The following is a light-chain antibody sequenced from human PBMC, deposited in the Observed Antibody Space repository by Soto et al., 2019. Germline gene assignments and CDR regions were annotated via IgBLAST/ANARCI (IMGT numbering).Light chain of an antibody. CDR2: TNN. CDR1: RSTIGSNY. CDR3: ATWDDSLSGYV. V-gene: IGLV1-47*02. Sequence: QSVLAQPPSASGTPGQRVSISCSGSRSTIGSNYVFWYQQLPGAAPKLLIHTNNQRPSGVPDRFSGSKSGTSASLAISGLRSEDEADYFCATWDDSLSGYVFGTATKLTVL. J-gene: IGLJ1*01.